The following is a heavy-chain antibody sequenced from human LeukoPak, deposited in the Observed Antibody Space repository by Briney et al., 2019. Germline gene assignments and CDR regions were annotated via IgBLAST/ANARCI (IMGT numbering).Heavy chain of an antibody. D-gene: IGHD3-22*01. CDR3: ARGHRGRSDSSGTFDY. Sequence: GGSLRLPCTTSGITFSNSWMSWVRQAPGKGLEWVATIRPDGSEGYYADSVRGRFTISRDNSKNSFYLQMSSLRAEDTAVYYCARGHRGRSDSSGTFDYWGQGTLVTVSS. V-gene: IGHV3-7*04. CDR1: GITFSNSW. CDR2: IRPDGSEG. J-gene: IGHJ4*02.